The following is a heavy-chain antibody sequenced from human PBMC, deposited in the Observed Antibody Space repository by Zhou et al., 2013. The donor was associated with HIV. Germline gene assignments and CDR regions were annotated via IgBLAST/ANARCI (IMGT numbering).Heavy chain of an antibody. CDR3: GRDWGSYDAFDI. Sequence: QLVQSGAEVKKPGASVKVSCKASGYTFTGYYIHWLRQAPGQGFEWMGWINPNSGGTNYAQKFQDRVTMTGDTSAGTVYLDLSGLRSDDTAVYYCGRDWGSYDAFDIWGQGTLVTVSS. CDR1: GYTFTGYY. V-gene: IGHV1-2*02. CDR2: INPNSGGT. J-gene: IGHJ3*02. D-gene: IGHD3-16*01.